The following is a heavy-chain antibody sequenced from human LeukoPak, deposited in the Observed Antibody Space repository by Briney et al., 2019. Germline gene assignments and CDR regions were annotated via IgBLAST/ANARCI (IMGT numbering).Heavy chain of an antibody. J-gene: IGHJ3*02. D-gene: IGHD6-13*01. CDR2: IYTNGNT. CDR3: ARGYKPASGKDGAFDI. V-gene: IGHV4-61*02. Sequence: SETLSLTCTVSGGSISSGGNYWSWIRQPAGKGLELIGRIYTNGNTNYNPSLKSRVTISIDTSKNQFSLRLSSMTAADTALYYCARGYKPASGKDGAFDIWGQGTMVTVSS. CDR1: GGSISSGGNY.